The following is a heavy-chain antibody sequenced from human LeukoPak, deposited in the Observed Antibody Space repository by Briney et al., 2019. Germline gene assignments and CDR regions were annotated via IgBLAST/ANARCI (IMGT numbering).Heavy chain of an antibody. D-gene: IGHD3-3*01. V-gene: IGHV1-69*02. J-gene: IGHJ5*02. CDR3: ARGRTYYDFWSGYGNWFDP. CDR2: IIPILGIA. Sequence: SVKVSCKASGGTFSSYTISWVRQAPGQGLEWMGRIIPILGIANYAQKFQGRVTITRNTSISTAYMELSSLRSEDTAVYYCARGRTYYDFWSGYGNWFDPWGQGTLVTVSS. CDR1: GGTFSSYT.